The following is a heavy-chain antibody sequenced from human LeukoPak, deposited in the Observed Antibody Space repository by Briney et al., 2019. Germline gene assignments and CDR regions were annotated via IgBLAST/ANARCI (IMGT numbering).Heavy chain of an antibody. CDR2: ISWNSGSI. D-gene: IGHD4-23*01. CDR1: GFTFDDYA. Sequence: GGSLRLSCAASGFTFDDYAMHWVRQAPGKGLEWVPGISWNSGSIGYADSVKGRFTISRDNAKNSLYLQMNSLRAEDTAVYYCARGGIGWQRVPLSDYWGQGTLVTVSS. V-gene: IGHV3-9*01. CDR3: ARGGIGWQRVPLSDY. J-gene: IGHJ4*02.